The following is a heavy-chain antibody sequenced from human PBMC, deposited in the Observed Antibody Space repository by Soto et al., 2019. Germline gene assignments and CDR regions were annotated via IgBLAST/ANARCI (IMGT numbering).Heavy chain of an antibody. CDR2: IRAYNGNT. V-gene: IGHV1-18*01. J-gene: IGHJ4*02. CDR3: ARESKKWPDF. Sequence: GASVKASCKASGYIFSNYGITWARQAPKQGLEWLGWIRAYNGNTKYVEKLQGRVTMTTDTSTSTAYMELRNLRSDDTAVYYCARESKKWPDFWGPGTLVTVSS. D-gene: IGHD5-12*01. CDR1: GYIFSNYG.